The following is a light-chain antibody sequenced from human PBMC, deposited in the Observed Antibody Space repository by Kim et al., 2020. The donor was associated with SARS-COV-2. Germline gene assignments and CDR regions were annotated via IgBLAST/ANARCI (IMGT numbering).Light chain of an antibody. V-gene: IGLV2-14*01. J-gene: IGLJ7*01. CDR1: SSDIGAYSY. Sequence: QAITVSCIGTSSDIGAYSYVSWYQQHPCKAPNLMFYEVTFRPSGVSNRFSGSKSGNTASLTISGLQTDVEADYYCTSYTNSGAFVLFGGGTHLTVL. CDR2: EVT. CDR3: TSYTNSGAFVL.